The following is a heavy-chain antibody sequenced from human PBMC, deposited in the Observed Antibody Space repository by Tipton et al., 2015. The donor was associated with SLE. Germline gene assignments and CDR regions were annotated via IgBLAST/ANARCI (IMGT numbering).Heavy chain of an antibody. CDR3: ARGGSGSYLGWFDP. J-gene: IGHJ5*02. CDR2: INHSGST. D-gene: IGHD1-26*01. Sequence: LRLSCAVYGGSFSGYYWSWIRQPPGKGLEWIGEINHSGSTNYNPSLKSRVTISVDTSKNQFSLKLSSVTAADTAVYYCARGGSGSYLGWFDPWGQGTLVTVSS. V-gene: IGHV4-34*09. CDR1: GGSFSGYY.